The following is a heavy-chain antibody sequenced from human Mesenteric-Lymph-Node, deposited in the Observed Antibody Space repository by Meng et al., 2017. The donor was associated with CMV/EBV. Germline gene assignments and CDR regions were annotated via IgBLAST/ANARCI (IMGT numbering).Heavy chain of an antibody. Sequence: GESLKISCVGSGFTLGFKNYGIHWVRQAPGKGLEWVSFIRYDGAKQYFADSVKGRFTISRDDSKKTVYLQMSSLRPDDTAVYYCARDSAIYYDFSSGYLSNGLDVWGQGTTVTVSS. CDR3: ARDSAIYYDFSSGYLSNGLDV. V-gene: IGHV3-30*02. D-gene: IGHD3-3*01. J-gene: IGHJ6*02. CDR1: GFTLGFKNYG. CDR2: IRYDGAKQ.